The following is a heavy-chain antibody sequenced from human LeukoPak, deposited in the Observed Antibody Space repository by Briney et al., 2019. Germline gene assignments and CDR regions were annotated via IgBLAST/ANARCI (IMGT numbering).Heavy chain of an antibody. D-gene: IGHD3-10*01. V-gene: IGHV3-23*01. Sequence: GGSLRLSCAASGFTFSSYAMSWVRQAPGKGLEWVSAISGSGGSAYYADSVKGRFTISRDNSKNTLYLRMNSLRAEDTAVYYCAKDPIFTMVWGVVGDYWGQGTLVTVSS. J-gene: IGHJ4*02. CDR3: AKDPIFTMVWGVVGDY. CDR1: GFTFSSYA. CDR2: ISGSGGSA.